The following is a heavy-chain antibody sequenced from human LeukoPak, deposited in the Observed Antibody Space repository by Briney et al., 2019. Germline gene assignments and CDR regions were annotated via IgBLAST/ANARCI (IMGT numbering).Heavy chain of an antibody. J-gene: IGHJ4*02. CDR2: IKQDGSEK. CDR1: GFTFSSYW. CDR3: ARGGDRSASWSRPLDH. V-gene: IGHV3-7*04. Sequence: PGGSLRLSCAASGFTFSSYWMSWVRQTPGKGLEWVANIKQDGSEKYYVDSVKGRFTISRDSAKNSLFLQMSSLRAEDTAVYYCARGGDRSASWSRPLDHWGQGTLVTVSS. D-gene: IGHD2-2*01.